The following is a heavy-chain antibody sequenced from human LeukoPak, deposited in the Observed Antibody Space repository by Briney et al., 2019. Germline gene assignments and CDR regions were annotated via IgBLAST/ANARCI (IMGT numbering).Heavy chain of an antibody. D-gene: IGHD3-10*01. CDR3: ARDGSGFGYMDV. CDR2: INPSGGST. CDR1: GYTFTGYY. Sequence: ASVKVSCKASGYTFTGYYMHWVRQAPGQGLERMGIINPSGGSTSYAQKFQGRVTMTRDMSTSTVYMELSSLRSEDTAVYYCARDGSGFGYMDVWGKGTTVTVSS. V-gene: IGHV1-46*01. J-gene: IGHJ6*03.